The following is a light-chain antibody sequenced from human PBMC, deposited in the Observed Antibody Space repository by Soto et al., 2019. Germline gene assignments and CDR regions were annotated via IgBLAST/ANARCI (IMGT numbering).Light chain of an antibody. Sequence: QSALPQPASVSGSPGQSITISCTGASADVGGYNFVAWYQQHPGEAPKVMIYDVTNRPSGVSNRFSGSKSGNTASLTISGLQAEDEADYYCGSFPSSGTWVFGGGTQLTVL. J-gene: IGLJ3*02. CDR1: SADVGGYNF. V-gene: IGLV2-14*01. CDR3: GSFPSSGTWV. CDR2: DVT.